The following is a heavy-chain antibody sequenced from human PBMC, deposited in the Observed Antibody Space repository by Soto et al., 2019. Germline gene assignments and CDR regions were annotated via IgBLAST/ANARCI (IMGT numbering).Heavy chain of an antibody. CDR3: ARDRGQFPVSLGY. Sequence: VRLSCAASGFTFSSYSMNWVRQAPGKGLEWVSSISSSSSYIYYADSVKGRFTISRDNAKNSLYLQMNSLRAEDTAVYYCARDRGQFPVSLGYWGQGTLVTVSS. CDR1: GFTFSSYS. V-gene: IGHV3-21*01. J-gene: IGHJ4*02. CDR2: ISSSSSYI. D-gene: IGHD3-10*01.